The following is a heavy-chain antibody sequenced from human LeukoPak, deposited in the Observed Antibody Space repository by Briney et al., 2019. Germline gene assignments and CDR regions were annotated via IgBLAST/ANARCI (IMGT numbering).Heavy chain of an antibody. CDR1: GYAFTSYD. CDR3: ARGPGEIIYYYYYMDV. CDR2: MNPNSGNT. Sequence: ASVKVSCKASGYAFTSYDINWVRQATGQGLEWMGWMNPNSGNTGYARKFQGRVTMTRNTSISTAYMELSSLRSEDTAVYYCARGPGEIIYYYYYMDVWGKGTTVTVSS. V-gene: IGHV1-8*01. J-gene: IGHJ6*03. D-gene: IGHD3-10*01.